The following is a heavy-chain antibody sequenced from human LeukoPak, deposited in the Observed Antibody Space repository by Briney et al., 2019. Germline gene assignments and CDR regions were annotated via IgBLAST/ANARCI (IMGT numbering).Heavy chain of an antibody. J-gene: IGHJ4*02. V-gene: IGHV3-30-3*01. CDR1: GFPFTVYP. Sequence: GGSLRLSCAASGFPFTVYPTHWVRQAPGKGLEWXXXXSSDETYKFYADXVRGRFTISRDNSKNRLYLQMSDLRAEDTAVYFCAKEPSGNRVVTIGYWGQGTLVTVSS. CDR3: AKEPSGNRVVTIGY. D-gene: IGHD3-3*01. CDR2: XSSDETYK.